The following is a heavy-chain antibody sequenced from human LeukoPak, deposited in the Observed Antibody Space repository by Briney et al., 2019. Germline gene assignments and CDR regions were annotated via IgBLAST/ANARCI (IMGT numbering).Heavy chain of an antibody. J-gene: IGHJ5*02. V-gene: IGHV1-2*02. CDR2: INPNSGGT. CDR1: GYTFTGYY. CDR3: ARVFAQLSEGWFDP. Sequence: ASVEVSCKASGYTFTGYYMHWVRQAPGQGLEWMGWINPNSGGTNYAQKFQGRVTMTRDTSISTAYMELSRLRSDDTAVYYCARVFAQLSEGWFDPWGQGTLVTVSS. D-gene: IGHD2-2*01.